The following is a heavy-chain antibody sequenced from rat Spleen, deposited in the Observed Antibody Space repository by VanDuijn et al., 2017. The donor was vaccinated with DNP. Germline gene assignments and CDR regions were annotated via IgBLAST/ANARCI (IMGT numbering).Heavy chain of an antibody. V-gene: IGHV3-3*01. CDR2: INGAGST. D-gene: IGHD1-6*01. CDR1: FYSITSSYK. CDR3: VRSGYNTDYYYLGAY. J-gene: IGHJ3*01. Sequence: EVLLQESGPGLVKPSQSLSLTCSVTFYSITSSYKWNWIRKFPENKLEWMGHINGAGSTNYNPSLKSRISITRDTSKNQFFLQVNSVTTEDTATYYCVRSGYNTDYYYLGAYWGQGTLVTVSS.